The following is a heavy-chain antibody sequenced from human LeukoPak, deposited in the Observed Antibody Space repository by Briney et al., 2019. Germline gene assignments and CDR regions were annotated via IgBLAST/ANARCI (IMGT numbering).Heavy chain of an antibody. J-gene: IGHJ1*01. CDR3: EKDRGGYVKYRTFES. V-gene: IGHV3-7*01. CDR2: IKHDGSET. D-gene: IGHD5-12*01. CDR1: GFTFGDYW. Sequence: GGSLRLSCAASGFTFGDYWMSWVRQAPGKGLEWVANIKHDGSETHYVASVKGRFTISKDIPKNTLYLQMNSLKTEDTAVYYCEKDRGGYVKYRTFESWGQGTLVTVSS.